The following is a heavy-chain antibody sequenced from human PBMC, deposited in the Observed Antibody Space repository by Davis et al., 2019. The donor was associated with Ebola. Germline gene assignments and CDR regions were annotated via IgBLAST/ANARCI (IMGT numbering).Heavy chain of an antibody. Sequence: AASVKVSCKASGYTFTNYDISWVRQATGQGLEWMGWMNPNSGNTGYAQKLQDRVTMTRNTSISTAYMELSSLRSEDTAVYYCAFRDGSDAFDIWGQGTMVTVSS. CDR3: AFRDGSDAFDI. CDR1: GYTFTNYD. D-gene: IGHD2-15*01. J-gene: IGHJ3*02. V-gene: IGHV1-8*01. CDR2: MNPNSGNT.